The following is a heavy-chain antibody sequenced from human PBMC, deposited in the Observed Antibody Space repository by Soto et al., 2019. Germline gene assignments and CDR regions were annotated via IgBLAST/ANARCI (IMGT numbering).Heavy chain of an antibody. CDR3: ARAETIAWGVAVAGKGDDDY. J-gene: IGHJ4*02. V-gene: IGHV1-69*06. Sequence: QVQLVQSGAEVKKPGSSVKVSCKASGGTFSSYAISWVRQAPGQGLEWMGGIIPSFGTANYAQKFQGRVTITSDKSTSTAYMELSSLRSEDTAVYYCARAETIAWGVAVAGKGDDDYWGQGTLVTVSS. D-gene: IGHD6-19*01. CDR2: IIPSFGTA. CDR1: GGTFSSYA.